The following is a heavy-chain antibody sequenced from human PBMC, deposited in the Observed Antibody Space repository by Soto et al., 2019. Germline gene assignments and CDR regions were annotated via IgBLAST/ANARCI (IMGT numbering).Heavy chain of an antibody. D-gene: IGHD6-19*01. Sequence: QVQLVQSGGEVKKPGASVKVSCKAAGYTFTSHGISWVRQAPGQGLEWMGWISTFHGSINYAQKFQSRVTMTTDTCTSTAYMELRSLRSDDTAVYYCARFYSSGWPRGYFDYWGQGTPVTVS. CDR2: ISTFHGSI. J-gene: IGHJ4*02. CDR3: ARFYSSGWPRGYFDY. V-gene: IGHV1-18*01. CDR1: GYTFTSHG.